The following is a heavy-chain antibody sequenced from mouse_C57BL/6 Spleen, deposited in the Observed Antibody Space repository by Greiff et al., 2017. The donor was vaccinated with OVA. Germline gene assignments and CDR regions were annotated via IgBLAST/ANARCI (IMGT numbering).Heavy chain of an antibody. D-gene: IGHD2-3*01. J-gene: IGHJ3*01. CDR3: ASPIYDGSAWFAY. CDR1: GFTFSSYG. V-gene: IGHV5-6*01. Sequence: EVQRVESGGDLVKPGGSLKLSCAASGFTFSSYGMSWVRQTPDKRLEWVATISSGGSYTYYPDSVKGRFTISRDNAKNTLYLQMSSLKSEDTAMYYCASPIYDGSAWFAYWGQGTLVTVSA. CDR2: ISSGGSYT.